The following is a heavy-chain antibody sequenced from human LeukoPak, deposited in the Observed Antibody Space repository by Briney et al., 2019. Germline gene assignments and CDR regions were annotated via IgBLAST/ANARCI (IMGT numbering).Heavy chain of an antibody. J-gene: IGHJ6*02. CDR2: IDYSGST. V-gene: IGHV4-59*12. D-gene: IGHD2-15*01. Sequence: SETLSLTCTVSGGSISSYYWSWIRQPPGKGLEWIGYIDYSGSTNYNPSLKSRVTISVDTSKNQFSLKLSSVTAADTAVYYCARDPYCSGGSCYESAQGMDVWGQGTTVTVSS. CDR3: ARDPYCSGGSCYESAQGMDV. CDR1: GGSISSYY.